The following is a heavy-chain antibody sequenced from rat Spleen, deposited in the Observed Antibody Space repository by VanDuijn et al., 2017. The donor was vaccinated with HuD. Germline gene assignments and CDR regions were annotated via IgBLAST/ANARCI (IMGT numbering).Heavy chain of an antibody. D-gene: IGHD1-2*01. CDR3: ARHSLYYYSRYIHEYFDN. CDR2: IDTDGSRT. Sequence: EVQLVETGGGLVQPGRSLKLSCVASGFTFNRYWMYWVRQAPGKGLEWVSSIDTDGSRTYYPDSVRGRFTISRDNAKNTLYLQMNSLRSEDTATYYCARHSLYYYSRYIHEYFDNWGQGVMVTVSS. CDR1: GFTFNRYW. V-gene: IGHV5-58*01. J-gene: IGHJ2*01.